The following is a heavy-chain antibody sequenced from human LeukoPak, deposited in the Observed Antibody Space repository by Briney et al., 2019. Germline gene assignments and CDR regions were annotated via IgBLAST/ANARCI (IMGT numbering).Heavy chain of an antibody. D-gene: IGHD2-15*01. CDR3: TTDYTIAEHFDY. J-gene: IGHJ4*02. CDR1: GFTFSSYG. V-gene: IGHV3-30*03. CDR2: ISYDGSNK. Sequence: GRSLRLSCAASGFTFSSYGMHWVRQAPGKGLEWVAVISYDGSNKYYADSVKGRFTISRDNSKNTLYLQMNSLKTEDTAVYYCTTDYTIAEHFDYWGQGTLVTVSS.